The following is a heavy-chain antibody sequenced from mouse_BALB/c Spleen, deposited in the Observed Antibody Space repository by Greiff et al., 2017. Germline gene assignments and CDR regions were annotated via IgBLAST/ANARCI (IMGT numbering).Heavy chain of an antibody. D-gene: IGHD1-1*01. CDR1: GFTFSDYY. CDR2: ISDGGSYT. CDR3: ARPYYGSSRYFDV. V-gene: IGHV5-4*02. Sequence: DAQLVESGGGLVKPGGSLKLSCAASGFTFSDYYMYWVRQTPEKRLEWVATISDGGSYTYYPDSVKGRFTISRDNAKNNLYLQMSSLKSEDTAMYYCARPYYGSSRYFDVWGAGTTVTVSS. J-gene: IGHJ1*01.